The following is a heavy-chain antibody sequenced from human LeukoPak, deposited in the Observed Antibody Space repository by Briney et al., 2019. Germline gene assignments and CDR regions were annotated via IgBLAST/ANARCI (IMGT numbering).Heavy chain of an antibody. J-gene: IGHJ5*02. CDR2: INHSGST. V-gene: IGHV4-39*07. D-gene: IGHD3-3*01. CDR3: ARSKRVLRFLEWHHTSNWFDP. CDR1: GGSISSGSYY. Sequence: SETLSLTCTVSGGSISSGSYYWSWIRQPPGKGLEWIGEINHSGSTNYNPSLKSRVTISVDTSKNQFSLKLSSVTAADTAVYYCARSKRVLRFLEWHHTSNWFDPWGQGTLVTVSS.